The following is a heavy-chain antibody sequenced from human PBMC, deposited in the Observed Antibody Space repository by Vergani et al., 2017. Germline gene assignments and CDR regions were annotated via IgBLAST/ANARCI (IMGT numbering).Heavy chain of an antibody. D-gene: IGHD3-10*01. CDR2: IKSDGSIT. J-gene: IGHJ4*02. Sequence: VHLAESGGGFFQPGGSLRLSCSASGFSFNSYWMHWVRQVPGKGLLWVSRIKSDGSITAYADSVKGRFTISRDNAQNTLYLQMNSLRVEDTAIYYCAKQYFVSGNYLFDYWGQGTLVTVSS. V-gene: IGHV3-74*03. CDR1: GFSFNSYW. CDR3: AKQYFVSGNYLFDY.